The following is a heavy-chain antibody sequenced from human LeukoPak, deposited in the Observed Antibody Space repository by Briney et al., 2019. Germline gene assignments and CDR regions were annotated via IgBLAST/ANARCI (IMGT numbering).Heavy chain of an antibody. CDR2: IYDSGST. CDR3: ASLDLWPNAFGI. J-gene: IGHJ3*02. CDR1: GGSISSYY. V-gene: IGHV4-59*08. D-gene: IGHD3-10*01. Sequence: SETLSLTCTVSGGSISSYYWSWIRQPPGRGLEWIGYIYDSGSTNYNPSLKSRVTISVDTSKNQFSLKLSSVSVADTAVYYCASLDLWPNAFGIWGQGTMVTVSS.